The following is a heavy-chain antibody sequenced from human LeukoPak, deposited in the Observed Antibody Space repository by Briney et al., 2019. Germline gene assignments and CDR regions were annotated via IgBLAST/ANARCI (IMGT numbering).Heavy chain of an antibody. CDR3: ARGGSGYDSFYYYGMDV. CDR1: GGSISSYS. CDR2: LYYSGST. D-gene: IGHD5-12*01. J-gene: IGHJ6*02. Sequence: SETLSLTCTVSGGSISSYSWNWIRQPPGRGLEWIGNLYYSGSTNYNPSLKSRVTISVDTSKNQFSLKLSSVTAADTAVYYCARGGSGYDSFYYYGMDVWGQGTTVTVSS. V-gene: IGHV4-59*01.